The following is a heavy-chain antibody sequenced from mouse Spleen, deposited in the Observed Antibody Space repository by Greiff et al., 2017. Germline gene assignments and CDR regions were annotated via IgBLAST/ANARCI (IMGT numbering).Heavy chain of an antibody. J-gene: IGHJ2*01. CDR1: GYTFTSYT. D-gene: IGHD3-3*01. V-gene: IGHV1-4*01. Sequence: VQLQESGAELARPGASVKMSCKASGYTFTSYTMHWVKQRPGQGLEWIGYINPSSGYTKYNQKFKDKATLTADKSSSTAYMQLSSLTSEDSAVYYCARGDAGDYWGQGTTLTVSS. CDR3: ARGDAGDY. CDR2: INPSSGYT.